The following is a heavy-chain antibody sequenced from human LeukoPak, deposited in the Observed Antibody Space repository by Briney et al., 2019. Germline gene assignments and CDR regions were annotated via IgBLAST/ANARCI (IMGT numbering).Heavy chain of an antibody. J-gene: IGHJ6*04. D-gene: IGHD2-21*01. CDR3: ARLKIPSYYNGMDV. Sequence: SETLSLTCAVYGGPFSGYYWSWIRQPPGKGLEWIGEINHSGSTNYNPSLKSRVTISVDTSKNQFSLKLSSVTAADTAVYYCARLKIPSYYNGMDVWGKGTTVTVSS. CDR2: INHSGST. CDR1: GGPFSGYY. V-gene: IGHV4-34*01.